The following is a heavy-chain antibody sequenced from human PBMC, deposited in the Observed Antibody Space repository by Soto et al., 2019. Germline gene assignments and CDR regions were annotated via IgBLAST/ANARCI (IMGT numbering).Heavy chain of an antibody. J-gene: IGHJ6*02. CDR1: GFTFSSYW. CDR2: IKQDGSEK. CDR3: ARVYSGSYEADYYYGMDV. D-gene: IGHD1-26*01. Sequence: GSLRLSCAASGFTFSSYWMSWVRQAPGKGLEWVANIKQDGSEKYYVDSVKGRFTISRDNAKNSLYLQMNSLRAEDTAAYYCARVYSGSYEADYYYGMDVWGQGTTVTVSS. V-gene: IGHV3-7*01.